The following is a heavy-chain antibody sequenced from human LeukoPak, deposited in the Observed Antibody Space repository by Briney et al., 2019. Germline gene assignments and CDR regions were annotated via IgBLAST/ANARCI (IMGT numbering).Heavy chain of an antibody. CDR3: ATGFGYYFDY. CDR1: GNTFTDYY. D-gene: IGHD3-10*01. CDR2: VDPEDGET. J-gene: IGHJ4*02. Sequence: ASVKVSCKVSGNTFTDYYMHWVQQAPGKGLEWMGLVDPEDGETIYAEKFQGRVTITADTSTDTAYMELSSLRSEDTAVYYCATGFGYYFDYWGQGTLVTVSS. V-gene: IGHV1-69-2*01.